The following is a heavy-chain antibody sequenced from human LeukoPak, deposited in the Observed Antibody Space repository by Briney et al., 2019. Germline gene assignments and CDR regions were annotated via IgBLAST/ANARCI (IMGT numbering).Heavy chain of an antibody. V-gene: IGHV4-59*01. J-gene: IGHJ3*02. Sequence: TSETLSLTCTVSGGSIGTSYWSWIRQPPGKGLEWIAYIYNSGSTNSNPSLKSRVTISVDTSKNQFSLRLSSVTAADTAVYYCARIYYDSGAYYRRAFDIWGQGTMVSVSS. CDR1: GGSIGTSY. CDR2: IYNSGST. D-gene: IGHD3-22*01. CDR3: ARIYYDSGAYYRRAFDI.